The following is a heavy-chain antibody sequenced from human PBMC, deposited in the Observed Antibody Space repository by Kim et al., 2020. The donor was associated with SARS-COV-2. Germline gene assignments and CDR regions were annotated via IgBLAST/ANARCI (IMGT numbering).Heavy chain of an antibody. Sequence: SVKVSCKASGGTFSSYAISWVRQAPGQGLEWMGRIIPILGIANYAQKFQGRVTITADKSTSTAYMELSSLRSEDTAVYYCARGWVGHPNYYYYGMDVWGQGTTVTVSS. J-gene: IGHJ6*02. CDR1: GGTFSSYA. V-gene: IGHV1-69*04. CDR2: IIPILGIA. CDR3: ARGWVGHPNYYYYGMDV. D-gene: IGHD3-16*01.